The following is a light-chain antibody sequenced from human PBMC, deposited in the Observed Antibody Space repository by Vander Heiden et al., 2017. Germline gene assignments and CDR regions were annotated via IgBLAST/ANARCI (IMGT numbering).Light chain of an antibody. CDR2: GAS. V-gene: IGKV3-20*01. J-gene: IGKJ1*01. Sequence: DIVLTHSPGTLSLSPGERATLSCRASQSVSSSYLAWYQQKPGQAPRLLIYGASRRATGIADRFSGSGSGTDFTLTIIRLEPEDFAVYYCQQYGSTPGTFGQGTKVEIK. CDR3: QQYGSTPGT. CDR1: QSVSSSY.